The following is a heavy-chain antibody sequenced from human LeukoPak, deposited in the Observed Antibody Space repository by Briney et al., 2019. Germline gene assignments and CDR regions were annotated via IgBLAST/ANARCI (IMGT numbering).Heavy chain of an antibody. J-gene: IGHJ6*02. Sequence: ASVKVSCKASGYTFTGYYMHWVRQAPGQGLERMGWINPNSGGTNYARKFQGRVTMTRDTSISTAYMELSRLRSDDTAVYYCARDLRYCSSTSCYTNYYYYGMDVWGQGTTVTVSS. V-gene: IGHV1-2*02. D-gene: IGHD2-2*02. CDR1: GYTFTGYY. CDR3: ARDLRYCSSTSCYTNYYYYGMDV. CDR2: INPNSGGT.